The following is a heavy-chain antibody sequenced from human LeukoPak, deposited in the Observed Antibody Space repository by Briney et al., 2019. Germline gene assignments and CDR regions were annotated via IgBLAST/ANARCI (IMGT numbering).Heavy chain of an antibody. CDR2: MHPSSGDT. Sequence: ASVKVSCKASGYTFINYDINWIRQAAGQGPEWMGWMHPSSGDTGNAEKFHGRVTITRDTSTSTAYMELSSLRSDDTAVYYCSRRVRGVVIFSRAQGSFDLWGQGTLVTVSS. J-gene: IGHJ3*01. CDR3: SRRVRGVVIFSRAQGSFDL. V-gene: IGHV1-8*02. D-gene: IGHD3-10*01. CDR1: GYTFINYD.